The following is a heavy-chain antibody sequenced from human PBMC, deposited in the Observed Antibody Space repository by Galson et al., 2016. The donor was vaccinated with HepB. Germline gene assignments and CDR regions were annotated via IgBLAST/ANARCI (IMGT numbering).Heavy chain of an antibody. CDR2: ISGSGGGT. D-gene: IGHD6-13*01. CDR1: GFTFSNYA. CDR3: AKGDTSGWYYHFFDY. J-gene: IGHJ4*02. V-gene: IGHV3-23*01. Sequence: SLRLSCAASGFTFSNYAMTWVRQAPGKGLEWVSGISGSGGGTKYADSVKGRFTISRDNSRNTLFLQMNSLRVEDTAIYYCAKGDTSGWYYHFFDYWGQGALVTVS.